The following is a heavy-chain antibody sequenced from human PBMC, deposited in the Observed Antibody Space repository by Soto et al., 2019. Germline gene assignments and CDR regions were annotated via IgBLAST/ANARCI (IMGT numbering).Heavy chain of an antibody. J-gene: IGHJ4*02. D-gene: IGHD6-19*01. Sequence: GASVKVSCKASGYTFTSYAMHWVRQAPGQRLEWMGWINAGNGNTKYSQKFQGRVTITGDTSASTAYMELSSLRSEDTAVYYCARSRVSHSSGWYDHYFDYWGQGTLVTVSS. CDR3: ARSRVSHSSGWYDHYFDY. CDR2: INAGNGNT. V-gene: IGHV1-3*01. CDR1: GYTFTSYA.